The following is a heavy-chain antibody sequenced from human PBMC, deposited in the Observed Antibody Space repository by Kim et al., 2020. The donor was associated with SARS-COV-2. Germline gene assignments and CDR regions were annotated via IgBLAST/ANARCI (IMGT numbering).Heavy chain of an antibody. V-gene: IGHV4-34*01. CDR2: INHSGST. CDR1: GGSFSGYY. J-gene: IGHJ4*02. CDR3: ARFYHPRDGYNYPFDY. D-gene: IGHD5-12*01. Sequence: SETLSLTCAVYGGSFSGYYWSWIRQPPGKGLEWIGEINHSGSTNYNPSLKSRVTISVDTSKNQFSLKLSSVTAADTAVYYCARFYHPRDGYNYPFDYWGQGTLVTVSS.